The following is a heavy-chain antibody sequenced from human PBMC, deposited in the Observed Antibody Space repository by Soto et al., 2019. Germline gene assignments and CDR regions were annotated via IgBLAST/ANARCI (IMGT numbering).Heavy chain of an antibody. D-gene: IGHD3-3*01. CDR2: ISHRGST. J-gene: IGHJ5*02. CDR3: AAVPLTSGVVSGRFDP. Sequence: QVHLQESGPRLVRPSGTLVLTCAVSGDSLSSDKWWTWVRQPPGKGLEWIGEISHRGSTNYSPSFKSRLRLSVDTTKTQFSLRLTSVTAADTAVYYCAAVPLTSGVVSGRFDPWGQGIKVTVSS. V-gene: IGHV4-4*02. CDR1: GDSLSSDKW.